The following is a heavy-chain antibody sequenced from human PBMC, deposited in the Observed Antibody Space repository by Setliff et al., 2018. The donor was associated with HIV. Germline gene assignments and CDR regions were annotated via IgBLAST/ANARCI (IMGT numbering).Heavy chain of an antibody. Sequence: SETLSLTCSVYGTSFSDHYWSWVRQTPGKGLEWIGEMNQSGTTNYNPSLKSRVTMSVDTSKNQFSLNLTSVTAADTATYYCARILISYGSGWDAFDIWGRGTVVTV. CDR1: GTSFSDHY. D-gene: IGHD3-10*01. CDR2: MNQSGTT. V-gene: IGHV4-34*01. J-gene: IGHJ3*02. CDR3: ARILISYGSGWDAFDI.